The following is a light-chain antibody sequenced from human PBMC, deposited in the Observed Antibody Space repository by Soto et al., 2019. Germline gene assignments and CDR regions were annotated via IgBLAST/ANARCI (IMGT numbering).Light chain of an antibody. CDR3: QVWDSDSAAGV. CDR1: NVGSRS. J-gene: IGLJ2*01. CDR2: ADS. V-gene: IGLV3-21*02. Sequence: SYELTQPPSVSVAPGQTARITCEGTNVGSRSVHWYHQRPGQAPVLVIYADSDRPSGIPERFSGSNSGNTATLTISRVEAGDEADFYCQVWDSDSAAGVFGGGTKLTVL.